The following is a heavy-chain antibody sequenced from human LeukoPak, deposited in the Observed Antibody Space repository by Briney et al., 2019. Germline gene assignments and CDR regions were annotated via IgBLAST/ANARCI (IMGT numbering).Heavy chain of an antibody. V-gene: IGHV3-7*01. CDR3: AKSIAVAGFGGGRIFDY. CDR2: IKQDGSEK. D-gene: IGHD6-19*01. Sequence: PGGSLRLSCAASGFTFSSYWMSWVRQAPGKGLEWVANIKQDGSEKYYVDSVKGRFTISRDNAKNSLYLQMNSLRAEDTAVYYCAKSIAVAGFGGGRIFDYWGQGTLVTVSS. J-gene: IGHJ4*02. CDR1: GFTFSSYW.